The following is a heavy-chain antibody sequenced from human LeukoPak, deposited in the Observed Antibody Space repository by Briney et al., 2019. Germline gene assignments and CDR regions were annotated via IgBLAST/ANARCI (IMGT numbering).Heavy chain of an antibody. CDR1: GFTVSSNY. CDR3: ARDTLDIENYYYGMDV. Sequence: GGSLRLSCAASGFTVSSNYMSWVRQAPGKGLEWVSVIYSGGSTYYADSVKGRFTISRDNSKNTLYLRMNSLRAEDTAVYYCARDTLDIENYYYGMDVWGQGTTVTVSS. CDR2: IYSGGST. V-gene: IGHV3-53*01. J-gene: IGHJ6*02. D-gene: IGHD2-15*01.